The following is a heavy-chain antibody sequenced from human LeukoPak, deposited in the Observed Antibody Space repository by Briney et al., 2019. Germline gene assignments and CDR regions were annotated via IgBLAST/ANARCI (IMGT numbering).Heavy chain of an antibody. J-gene: IGHJ4*02. CDR2: ISTNTGNP. D-gene: IGHD3-22*01. V-gene: IGHV7-4-1*02. CDR1: GYTFTNYV. Sequence: ASVKVSCKASGYTFTNYVMNWVRQAPGQGLEWMGWISTNTGNPSYAQGFTGRFVFSLDTSVSAAYLHISSLKAEDTAVYFCARDGLGGYPYFFDYWGQGTLVTVSS. CDR3: ARDGLGGYPYFFDY.